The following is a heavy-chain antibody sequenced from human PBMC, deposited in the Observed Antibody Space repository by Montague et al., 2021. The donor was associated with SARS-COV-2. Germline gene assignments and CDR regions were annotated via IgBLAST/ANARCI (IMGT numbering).Heavy chain of an antibody. J-gene: IGHJ4*02. V-gene: IGHV6-1*01. D-gene: IGHD3-22*01. Sequence: CAISGDSVSSNIATWNWIRQSPSRGLEWLGRTYYRSKWYNDYAESVKSRITIDPDTSKNQFSLKLSSVTAADTAVYYCARDESLAAAASTPLMYYYASSDSHWGQGTLVTVSS. CDR1: GDSVSSNIAT. CDR2: TYYRSKWYN. CDR3: ARDESLAAAASTPLMYYYASSDSH.